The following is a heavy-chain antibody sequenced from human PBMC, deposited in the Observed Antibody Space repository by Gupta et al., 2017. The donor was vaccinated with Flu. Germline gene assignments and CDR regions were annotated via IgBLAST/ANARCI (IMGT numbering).Heavy chain of an antibody. CDR2: INHSGNT. CDR1: GGSFSGSY. CDR3: ARDFRRPAARDLKYGMDV. Sequence: QVQLQQWGAGLLKPSEPLSLTCAVYGGSFSGSYWSWIRQPPGKGLEWIGEINHSGNTNYNPALKSRVTISVDTSKNQFSLKLSSVTAADTAVYYCARDFRRPAARDLKYGMDVWGQGTTVTVSS. D-gene: IGHD2-2*01. V-gene: IGHV4-34*01. J-gene: IGHJ6*02.